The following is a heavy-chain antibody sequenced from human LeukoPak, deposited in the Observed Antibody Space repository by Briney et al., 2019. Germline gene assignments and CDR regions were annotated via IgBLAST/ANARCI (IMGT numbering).Heavy chain of an antibody. CDR1: GFTFSSYG. D-gene: IGHD5-12*01. CDR3: ARDPTDSGYDLYAAFDI. Sequence: GGSLRLSCAASGFTFSSYGMHWVRQAPGKGLEWVAVIWYDGSNKYYADSVKGRFTISRDNSKNTLYLQMNSLRAEDTAVYYCARDPTDSGYDLYAAFDIWGQGTMVTVSS. V-gene: IGHV3-33*08. J-gene: IGHJ3*02. CDR2: IWYDGSNK.